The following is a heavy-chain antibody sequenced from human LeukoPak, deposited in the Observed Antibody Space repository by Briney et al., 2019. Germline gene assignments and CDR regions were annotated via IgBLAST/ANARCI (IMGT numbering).Heavy chain of an antibody. CDR1: GFTFSSYG. D-gene: IGHD3-22*01. J-gene: IGHJ3*02. CDR3: ARGAYYYDSSGRDAFDI. Sequence: GGSLRLSCAASGFTFSSYGMHWVRQAPGKGLEWVAVIWYDGSNKYYADSVKGRFTISRDNSKNTLYLQMNSLRAEDTAVYYCARGAYYYDSSGRDAFDIWGQGTMVTVSS. V-gene: IGHV3-33*01. CDR2: IWYDGSNK.